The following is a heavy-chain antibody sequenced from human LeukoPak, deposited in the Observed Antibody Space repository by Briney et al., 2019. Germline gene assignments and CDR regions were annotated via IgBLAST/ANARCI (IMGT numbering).Heavy chain of an antibody. CDR2: INPNSGGT. J-gene: IGHJ4*02. CDR3: ARDEPRNYDYVWGSYRYSPFDY. Sequence: GASVKVSCKASGYTFTAYYMHWVRQAPGQGLEWMGWINPNSGGTNYAQKFQDRVTMTRDTSISTAYMELSRLRSDDTAVYYCARDEPRNYDYVWGSYRYSPFDYWGQGTLVTVSS. CDR1: GYTFTAYY. V-gene: IGHV1-2*02. D-gene: IGHD3-16*02.